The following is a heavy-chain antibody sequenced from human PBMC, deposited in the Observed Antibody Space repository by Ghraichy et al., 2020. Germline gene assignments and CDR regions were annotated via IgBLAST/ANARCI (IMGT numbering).Heavy chain of an antibody. CDR1: GFTFGSYA. J-gene: IGHJ4*02. CDR3: ARGNGGYCGGGSCYSRVLGF. Sequence: GSLRLSCAASGFTFGSYAMSWVRQAPGKGLEWVSIISDTGGDTKYADSGKGRFTISRDNYKDMLHLEMNSLRAEDTAVYYCARGNGGYCGGGSCYSRVLGFWGQGTLVTVSS. V-gene: IGHV3-23*01. D-gene: IGHD2-15*01. CDR2: ISDTGGDT.